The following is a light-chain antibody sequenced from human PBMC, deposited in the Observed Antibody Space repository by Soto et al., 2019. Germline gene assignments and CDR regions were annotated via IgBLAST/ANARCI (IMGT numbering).Light chain of an antibody. V-gene: IGLV2-18*01. Sequence: QSALTQPPSVSGSPGQSVTISCTGTSSDVDGYNRVSWYQQPPGTAPKLMIYEVSNRPSGVPDRFSGSKSGDTASLTISALQAEDEAIYYCSFYRPSGVVFGGGTKVTVL. J-gene: IGLJ2*01. CDR2: EVS. CDR3: SFYRPSGVV. CDR1: SSDVDGYNR.